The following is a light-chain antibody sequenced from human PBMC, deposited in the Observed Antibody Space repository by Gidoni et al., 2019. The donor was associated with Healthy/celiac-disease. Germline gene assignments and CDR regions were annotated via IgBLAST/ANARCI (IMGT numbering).Light chain of an antibody. CDR1: SSNIGAGYD. V-gene: IGLV1-40*01. Sequence: QSVLTQPPSVSGAPGQRVTISCTGSSSNIGAGYDVHWYQQLPGTAPKLLIYGNSNRPSGVPDRFSGSKSGTSASLAITGLQAEDEADYYCQSYDSSLSGPWVFGGGTKLXV. CDR2: GNS. J-gene: IGLJ3*02. CDR3: QSYDSSLSGPWV.